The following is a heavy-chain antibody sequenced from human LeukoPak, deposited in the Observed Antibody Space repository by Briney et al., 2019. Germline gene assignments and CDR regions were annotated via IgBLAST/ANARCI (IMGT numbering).Heavy chain of an antibody. J-gene: IGHJ4*02. D-gene: IGHD6-13*01. V-gene: IGHV1-2*03. CDR3: ARILGRYSSSWYLGY. CDR1: GYTFTGYY. Sequence: LGASVKVSCKASGYTFTGYYMHWVRQAPGQGLEWMGWINPNSGGTNYAQKFQGRVTMTRDTSISTAYLELSRLRSDDTAVYYCARILGRYSSSWYLGYWGQGTLVTVSS. CDR2: INPNSGGT.